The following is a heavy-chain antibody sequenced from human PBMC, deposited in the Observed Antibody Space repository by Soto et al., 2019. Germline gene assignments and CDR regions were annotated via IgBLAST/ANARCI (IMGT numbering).Heavy chain of an antibody. CDR1: GGSFSGYI. J-gene: IGHJ4*02. Sequence: SETLSLTCDVDGGSFSGYILTWIRQTPGKGLQWIGQINHSGSANYNPSLKSRVTISVHTSNSQFSLELNSVTAADTAVYYCARGLISGSHYSGGWYYFDSWGQGTQVTVSS. CDR3: ARGLISGSHYSGGWYYFDS. D-gene: IGHD1-26*01. CDR2: INHSGSA. V-gene: IGHV4-34*01.